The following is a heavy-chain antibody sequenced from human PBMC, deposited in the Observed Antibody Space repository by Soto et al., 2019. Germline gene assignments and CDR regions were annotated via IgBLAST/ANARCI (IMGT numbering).Heavy chain of an antibody. D-gene: IGHD1-26*01. V-gene: IGHV4-30-2*01. CDR1: GGSISGDDLS. CDR2: VYRYGAT. CDR3: ASGRTQYYFDL. J-gene: IGHJ4*02. Sequence: SETLSLTCTVSGGSISGDDLSWTWVRQTPGKGLEWIGYVYRYGATYYNPSLKSRVTISVGRSKKHFSLELTSVTAADTAVYFCASGRTQYYFDLWGQGSPVTVSS.